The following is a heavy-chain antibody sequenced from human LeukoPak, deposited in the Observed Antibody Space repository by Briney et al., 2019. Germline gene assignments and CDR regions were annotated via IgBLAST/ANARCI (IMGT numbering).Heavy chain of an antibody. V-gene: IGHV4-59*01. CDR3: ARVSSWYKYFDY. Sequence: KPSETLSLTCTEAGGSISSYYWSLSRQPPRLGLEWIGYIYYSGSTNYNPSLKSRVTISVDTSKNQFSLKLSSVTAADTAVYYCARVSSWYKYFDYWGQGTLVTVSS. D-gene: IGHD6-13*01. CDR1: GGSISSYY. CDR2: IYYSGST. J-gene: IGHJ4*02.